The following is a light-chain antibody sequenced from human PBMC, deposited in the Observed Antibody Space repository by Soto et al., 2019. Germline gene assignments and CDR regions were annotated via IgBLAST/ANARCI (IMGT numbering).Light chain of an antibody. V-gene: IGLV1-44*01. J-gene: IGLJ2*01. Sequence: QSALTQPPSASGTPGQRVTISCSGSSSNIGSNTVNWYQQVPGTAPKLLIYSNNQRPSGVPDRFSGSKSGTSASLAISGLQSEDEADYYCAARDDSLNGLVFGGGPQLTVL. CDR3: AARDDSLNGLV. CDR1: SSNIGSNT. CDR2: SNN.